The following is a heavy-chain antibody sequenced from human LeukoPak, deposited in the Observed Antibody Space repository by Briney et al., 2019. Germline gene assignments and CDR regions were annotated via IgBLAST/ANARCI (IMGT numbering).Heavy chain of an antibody. J-gene: IGHJ4*02. CDR3: ARGEYSSSWYEDY. D-gene: IGHD6-13*01. CDR1: GGSISSYY. Sequence: SETLSLTCTVSGGSISSYYWSWIRQPPGKGLEWIGYIYYSGSTNYNPSLKSRVTISVDTSKNQFSLKLSSVTAADTAVYYCARGEYSSSWYEDYWGQGTLVTVSS. V-gene: IGHV4-59*08. CDR2: IYYSGST.